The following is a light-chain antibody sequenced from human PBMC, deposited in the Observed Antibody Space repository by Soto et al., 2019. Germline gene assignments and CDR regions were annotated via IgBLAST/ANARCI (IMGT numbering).Light chain of an antibody. Sequence: EIVLTDSPATLSVSPVERGTVACRASQSLSSINLAWFQQKPGQAPRLLIYGTSSRATGIPDRFSGSGSGTDFTLTISSLEPEDFAVYYCQQRSNWPGTFGQGTKVDIK. CDR1: QSLSSIN. J-gene: IGKJ1*01. CDR3: QQRSNWPGT. V-gene: IGKV3D-20*02. CDR2: GTS.